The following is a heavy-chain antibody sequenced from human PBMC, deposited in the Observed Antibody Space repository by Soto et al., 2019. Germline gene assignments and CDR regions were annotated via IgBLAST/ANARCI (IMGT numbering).Heavy chain of an antibody. D-gene: IGHD6-6*01. J-gene: IGHJ1*01. V-gene: IGHV5-51*01. CDR3: ARHETGSAAAREGEEYFQH. CDR1: GYSFTSYW. Sequence: GESLKISCKGSGYSFTSYWIGWVRQMPGKGLEWMGIIYPGDSDTSYSPSFQGQVTISAAKSISTAYLQWSILKASDTAMYSCARHETGSAAAREGEEYFQHWGQGTLVTVSS. CDR2: IYPGDSDT.